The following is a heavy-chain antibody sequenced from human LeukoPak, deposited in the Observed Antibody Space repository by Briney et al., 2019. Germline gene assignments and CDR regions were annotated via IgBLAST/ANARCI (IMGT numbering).Heavy chain of an antibody. CDR2: ISGSGGST. CDR1: GFTFSSYA. V-gene: IGHV3-23*01. J-gene: IGHJ5*02. Sequence: PGGSLRLSCAASGFTFSSYAMSWVRQAAGKGREWVSAISGSGGSTYYADSVKVRFTISRDNSKNTLYLQMNSLRAEDTAVYYCAKGTIFGVDNWFDPWGQGTLVTVSS. D-gene: IGHD3-3*01. CDR3: AKGTIFGVDNWFDP.